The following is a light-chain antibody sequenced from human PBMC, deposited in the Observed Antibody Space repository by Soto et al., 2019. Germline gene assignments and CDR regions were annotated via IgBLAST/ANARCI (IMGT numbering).Light chain of an antibody. CDR3: QQYGSSGT. J-gene: IGKJ1*01. CDR2: DAS. CDR1: QSVSSS. V-gene: IGKV3-20*01. Sequence: PGGRATLSCRASQSVSSSLAWYQQKPGQAPRLLIYDASNRATGIPARFSGSGSGTDFTLTISRLEPEDFAVYYCQQYGSSGTFGQGTKVDIK.